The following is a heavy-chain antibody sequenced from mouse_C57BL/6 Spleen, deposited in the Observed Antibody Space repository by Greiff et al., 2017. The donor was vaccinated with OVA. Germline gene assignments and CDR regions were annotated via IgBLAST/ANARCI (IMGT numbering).Heavy chain of an antibody. CDR1: GYSITSGYY. V-gene: IGHV3-6*01. CDR3: AREVLRDWYFDV. Sequence: ESGPGLVKPSQSLSLTCSVTGYSITSGYYWNWLRQFPGNKLEWMGYISYDGSNNYNPSLKNRISITRDTSKNQFFLKLNSVTTEDTATYYCAREVLRDWYFDVWGTGTTVTVSS. D-gene: IGHD1-1*01. J-gene: IGHJ1*03. CDR2: ISYDGSN.